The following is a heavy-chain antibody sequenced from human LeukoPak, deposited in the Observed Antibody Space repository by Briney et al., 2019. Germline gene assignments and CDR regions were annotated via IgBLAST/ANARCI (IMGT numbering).Heavy chain of an antibody. D-gene: IGHD4-17*01. CDR1: GYTFTTYD. J-gene: IGHJ3*02. V-gene: IGHV1-8*03. Sequence: GASVKVSCKASGYTFTTYDIHWVRQATGQGLEWMGWMNPNSGNTGFALKFQGRVTIIWSTSINTAFMELSSLRSEDTAMYYCAMARGHGDSGDPDAFDIWGQGTMVTISS. CDR3: AMARGHGDSGDPDAFDI. CDR2: MNPNSGNT.